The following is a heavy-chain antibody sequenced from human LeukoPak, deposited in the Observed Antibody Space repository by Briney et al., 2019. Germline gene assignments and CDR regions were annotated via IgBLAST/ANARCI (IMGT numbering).Heavy chain of an antibody. CDR3: ARDSASLYSGSYSDY. CDR1: GFTFSSCE. D-gene: IGHD1-26*01. CDR2: ISSSGSTI. Sequence: QPGGSLRLSCAASGFTFSSCEMNWVRQAPGKGLEWVSYISSSGSTIYYADSVKGRFTISRDNAKNSLYLQMNSLRAEDTAVYYCARDSASLYSGSYSDYWGQGTLVTVSS. J-gene: IGHJ4*02. V-gene: IGHV3-48*03.